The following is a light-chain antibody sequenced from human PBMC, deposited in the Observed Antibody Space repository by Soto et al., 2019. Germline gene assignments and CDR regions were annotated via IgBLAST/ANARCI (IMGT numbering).Light chain of an antibody. CDR3: SSYTSSSTLYV. CDR2: DVS. J-gene: IGLJ1*01. CDR1: SSDVGGYNY. V-gene: IGLV2-14*01. Sequence: QSALTQPASVSGSPGPSITISCTGTSSDVGGYNYVSWYQQHPGKAPKLMIYDVSNRPSGVSNRFSGSKSGNTASLPISVLQAEDEADYYCSSYTSSSTLYVFGTGTKVTVL.